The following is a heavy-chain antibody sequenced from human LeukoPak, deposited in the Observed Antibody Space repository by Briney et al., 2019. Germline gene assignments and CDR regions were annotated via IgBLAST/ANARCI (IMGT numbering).Heavy chain of an antibody. CDR1: GGTFSSYA. V-gene: IGHV1-69*01. CDR3: ARDPSASIVVVPAANDY. J-gene: IGHJ4*02. CDR2: IIPIFGTA. D-gene: IGHD2-2*01. Sequence: SVKVSCKASGGTFSSYAISWVRQAPGQGLEWMGGIIPIFGTANYAQKFQGRVTITADESTSTAYMELSSLRSEDTAVYYCARDPSASIVVVPAANDYWGQGTLVTVSS.